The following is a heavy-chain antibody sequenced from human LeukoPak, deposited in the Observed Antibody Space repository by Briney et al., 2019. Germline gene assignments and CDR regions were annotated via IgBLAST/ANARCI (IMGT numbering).Heavy chain of an antibody. CDR3: AKDPNYYGSGSYYSPSPALDY. D-gene: IGHD3-10*01. Sequence: GGSLRLSCAASGFTFSSYGMHWVRQAPGKGLEWVAFIRYDGSNKYYADSVKGRFTISRDNSKNTLYLQMNSLRAEDTAVYYCAKDPNYYGSGSYYSPSPALDYWGQGTLVTVSS. J-gene: IGHJ4*02. CDR2: IRYDGSNK. V-gene: IGHV3-30*02. CDR1: GFTFSSYG.